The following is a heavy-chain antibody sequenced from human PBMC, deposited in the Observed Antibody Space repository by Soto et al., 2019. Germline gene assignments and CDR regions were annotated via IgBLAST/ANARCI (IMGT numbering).Heavy chain of an antibody. CDR3: ARDEMGATPYYYYGMGV. Sequence: GASVKVSCKASGGTFSSYAISWVRQAPGQGLEWMGGIIPIFGTANYAQKFQGRVTITADESTSTAYMELSSLRSEDTAVYYCARDEMGATPYYYYGMGVWGQGTTVTVSS. CDR1: GGTFSSYA. J-gene: IGHJ6*02. V-gene: IGHV1-69*13. D-gene: IGHD1-26*01. CDR2: IIPIFGTA.